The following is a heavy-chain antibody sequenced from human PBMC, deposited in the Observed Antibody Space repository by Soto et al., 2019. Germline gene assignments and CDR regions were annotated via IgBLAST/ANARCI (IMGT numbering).Heavy chain of an antibody. CDR2: IHHSGRT. Sequence: SETLSLTCAVYGGSFSGHYWTLIRQTPGKGLEWIGEIHHSGRTNYNPSLKSRVSISADTSKTQFSLNLTSVTAADTAVYYCARGECSSNYCFTRWALDIWGQGTVVTVSS. D-gene: IGHD2-2*01. CDR3: ARGECSSNYCFTRWALDI. V-gene: IGHV4-34*01. CDR1: GGSFSGHY. J-gene: IGHJ3*02.